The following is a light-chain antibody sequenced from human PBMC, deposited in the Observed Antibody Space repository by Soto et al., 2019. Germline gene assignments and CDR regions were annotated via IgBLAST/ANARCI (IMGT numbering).Light chain of an antibody. CDR1: QSVSTY. CDR3: QQYGTPGT. V-gene: IGKV3-20*01. J-gene: IGKJ5*01. CDR2: GSS. Sequence: EIVLTQSPATLSLSPGERATPSCRASQSVSTYLAWYQQKPGQAPRLLIYGSSSRATGIPDRFSGSGSGTDFTLSISRLEPEDFAVYYCQQYGTPGTFGQGTRLEIK.